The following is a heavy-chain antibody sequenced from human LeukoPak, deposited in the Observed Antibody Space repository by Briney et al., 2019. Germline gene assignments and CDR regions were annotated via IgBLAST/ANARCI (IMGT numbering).Heavy chain of an antibody. V-gene: IGHV4-34*01. CDR3: ARLPLGAFGEVLNFDC. Sequence: PWETLSLTCGVSSEFFSGYYWGWIRQPPGKGLEWIGDINDSGTTKYNPTLESRVTVSIDTSKNQFSLKVKSVTAADTGVYYCARLPLGAFGEVLNFDCWGQGALVTVSS. D-gene: IGHD3-10*01. CDR2: INDSGTT. CDR1: SEFFSGYY. J-gene: IGHJ4*02.